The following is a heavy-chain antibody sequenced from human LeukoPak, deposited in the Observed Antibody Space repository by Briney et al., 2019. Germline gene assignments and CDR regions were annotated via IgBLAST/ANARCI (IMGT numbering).Heavy chain of an antibody. CDR2: IYTSGST. Sequence: PSETLSLTCTVSGGSISSYYWSWIRQPARKGLEWIGRIYTSGSTNYNPSLKSRVTMSVDTSKNQFSLKLSSVTAADTAVYYCARDAYSTYCSSTGCYDYYYYGMDVWGQGTTVTVSS. CDR1: GGSISSYY. CDR3: ARDAYSTYCSSTGCYDYYYYGMDV. J-gene: IGHJ6*02. D-gene: IGHD2-2*01. V-gene: IGHV4-4*07.